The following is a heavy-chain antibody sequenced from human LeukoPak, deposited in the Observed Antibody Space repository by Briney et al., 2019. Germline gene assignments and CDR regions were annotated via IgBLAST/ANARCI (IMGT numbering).Heavy chain of an antibody. J-gene: IGHJ6*03. CDR1: GYTFTSYD. Sequence: ASVKVSCKASGYTFTSYDINWVRQATGQGLEWMGWMNPNSGNTSYAQKFQGRVTITRNTSISTAYMELSSLRSEDTAVYYCARVMSGYSYGLPFWYYYYYMDVWGKGTTVTVSS. D-gene: IGHD5-18*01. V-gene: IGHV1-8*03. CDR2: MNPNSGNT. CDR3: ARVMSGYSYGLPFWYYYYYMDV.